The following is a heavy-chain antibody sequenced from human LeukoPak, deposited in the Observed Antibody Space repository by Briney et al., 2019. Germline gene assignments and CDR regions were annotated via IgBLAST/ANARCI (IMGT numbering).Heavy chain of an antibody. D-gene: IGHD4-11*01. J-gene: IGHJ5*02. CDR3: ARDPSTVTTGYWFDP. CDR1: GYTFTGYY. CDR2: INPNSGGT. Sequence: ASVKVSCKASGYTFTGYYMHWVRQAPGQGLEWMGWINPNSGGTNYAQKFQGRVTMTRDTSISTAYMELSRLRSDDTAVYHCARDPSTVTTGYWFDPWGQGTLVTVSS. V-gene: IGHV1-2*02.